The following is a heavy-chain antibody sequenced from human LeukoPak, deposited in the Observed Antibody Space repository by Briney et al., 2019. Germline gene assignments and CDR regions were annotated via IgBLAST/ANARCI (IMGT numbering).Heavy chain of an antibody. Sequence: SETLSLTCAVYGGSYSGYYWSWIRQPPGKGLEWIGEINHSGSTNYNPSLKSRVTISVDTSKNQFSLKLSSVTAADTAVYYRARARDYVWGSYRLDYWGQGTLVTVSS. CDR3: ARARDYVWGSYRLDY. CDR2: INHSGST. J-gene: IGHJ4*02. CDR1: GGSYSGYY. D-gene: IGHD3-16*02. V-gene: IGHV4-34*01.